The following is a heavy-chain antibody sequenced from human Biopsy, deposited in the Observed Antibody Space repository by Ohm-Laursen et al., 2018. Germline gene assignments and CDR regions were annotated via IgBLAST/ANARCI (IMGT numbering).Heavy chain of an antibody. CDR3: ARATNSTGWPYYYFYGMDV. CDR2: IYYSGST. D-gene: IGHD2/OR15-2a*01. CDR1: GGSISSSSYY. V-gene: IGHV4-39*07. Sequence: LSLTCTVTGGSISSSSYYWDWIRQPPGKGLEWIGSIYYSGSTYYNPSLKSRVTISVDTSKNQFSLRLNSVTAADTAVYYCARATNSTGWPYYYFYGMDVWGQGTTVTVSS. J-gene: IGHJ6*02.